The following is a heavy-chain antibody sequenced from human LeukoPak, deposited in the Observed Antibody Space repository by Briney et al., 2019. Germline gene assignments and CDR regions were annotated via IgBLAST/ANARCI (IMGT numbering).Heavy chain of an antibody. V-gene: IGHV4-34*01. CDR3: ARRQVGLRRDLWFDP. J-gene: IGHJ5*02. D-gene: IGHD2-15*01. CDR1: GGSISSYY. Sequence: SETLSLTCTVSGGSISSYYWSWIREPAGMGLEWIGEINHSGRTNFNPSLKSRVTMSVDTSKNQFSLKLSSVTAADTAVYYCARRQVGLRRDLWFDPWGQGTLVTVSS. CDR2: INHSGRT.